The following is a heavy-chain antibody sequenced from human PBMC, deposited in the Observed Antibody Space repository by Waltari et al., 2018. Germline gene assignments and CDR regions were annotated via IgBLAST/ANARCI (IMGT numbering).Heavy chain of an antibody. Sequence: QVQLVESGGVVQPGRSLRLSCAASGFTFSRYAMHWVRQGPGKGLEWVAVIGYDGSYKFYADSVKGRFSISRDNPKNTLHLQMDSLRAEDSAIYYCAKDGSASRLVRYYLDSWGPGTLVTVSS. V-gene: IGHV3-33*06. CDR3: AKDGSASRLVRYYLDS. CDR1: GFTFSRYA. CDR2: IGYDGSYK. J-gene: IGHJ4*02. D-gene: IGHD2-8*02.